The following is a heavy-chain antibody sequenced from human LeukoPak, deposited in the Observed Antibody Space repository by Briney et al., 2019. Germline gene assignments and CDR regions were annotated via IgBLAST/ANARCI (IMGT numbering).Heavy chain of an antibody. CDR3: VKDPEGYSYGLRLYYFDY. D-gene: IGHD5-18*01. V-gene: IGHV3-64D*09. Sequence: QPGGPLRPACSSPGSTFSSYAMHWVRPARGKGLECVSVISSKWGSTYYADSVKGRFTISRDNSKNTLSLQMSSLRAEDTAVYYCVKDPEGYSYGLRLYYFDYWGGGTLVSVPS. CDR1: GSTFSSYA. CDR2: ISSKWGST. J-gene: IGHJ4*02.